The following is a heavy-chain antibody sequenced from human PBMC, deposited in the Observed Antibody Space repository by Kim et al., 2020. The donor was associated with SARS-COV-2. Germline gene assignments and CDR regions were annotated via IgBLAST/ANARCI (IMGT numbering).Heavy chain of an antibody. J-gene: IGHJ6*02. Sequence: GGSLRLSCVTSGFTFSTYAMHWVRQVPGKGLEWVSVSASTGDTYYLDSVKGRFTISREAAKNSLFLQMNSLTPGDTAVYYCARGGGGEILTGYTQPYYYYGMDVWGQGTPVTVSS. CDR2: SASTGDT. D-gene: IGHD3-9*01. CDR3: ARGGGGEILTGYTQPYYYYGMDV. CDR1: GFTFSTYA. V-gene: IGHV3-13*01.